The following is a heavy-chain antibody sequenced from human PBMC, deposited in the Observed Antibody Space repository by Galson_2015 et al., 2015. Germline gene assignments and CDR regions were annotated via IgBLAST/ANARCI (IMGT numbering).Heavy chain of an antibody. V-gene: IGHV4-59*01. CDR3: ARTTVNTYRFDP. CDR2: IYYSGST. D-gene: IGHD4-11*01. J-gene: IGHJ5*02. Sequence: SETLSLTCPVSGGSTSSYYWSWVRQPPGKGLEWIGYIYYSGSTKYNPSLKSRVTISMDTSRNQFSLRLSSVTAADTAVFYCARTTVNTYRFDPWGQGTLVTVSS. CDR1: GGSTSSYY.